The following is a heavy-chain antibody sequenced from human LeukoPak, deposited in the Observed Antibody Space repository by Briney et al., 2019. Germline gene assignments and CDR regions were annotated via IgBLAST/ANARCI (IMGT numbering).Heavy chain of an antibody. CDR2: ISWNSGSI. D-gene: IGHD3-9*01. J-gene: IGHJ4*02. V-gene: IGHV3-9*01. CDR1: GFTFDDYA. CDR3: AKVARQNDILTGYYDY. Sequence: GRSLRLSCAASGFTFDDYAMHWVRQAPGKGLEWVSGISWNSGSIGYADSVKGRFTISRDNAKNSLYPQMNSLRAEDTALYYCAKVARQNDILTGYYDYWGQGTLVTVSS.